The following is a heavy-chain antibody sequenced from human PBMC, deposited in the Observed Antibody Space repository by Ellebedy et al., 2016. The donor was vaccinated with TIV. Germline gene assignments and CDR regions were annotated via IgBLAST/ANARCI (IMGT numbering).Heavy chain of an antibody. CDR3: ARDLFMPLYDSSGYYGD. CDR1: GFAFNTYG. D-gene: IGHD3-22*01. CDR2: IWSNGINK. J-gene: IGHJ4*02. Sequence: GESLKISCAASGFAFNTYGMHWVRQAPDKGLEWVAFIWSNGINKFHANSVKGRFTVSRDNSRSTLYLHMNSLRAEDTAVYYCARDLFMPLYDSSGYYGDWGQGTLVTVSS. V-gene: IGHV3-33*01.